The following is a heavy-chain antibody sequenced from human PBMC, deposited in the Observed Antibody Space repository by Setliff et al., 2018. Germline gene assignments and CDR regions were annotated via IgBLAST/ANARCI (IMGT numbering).Heavy chain of an antibody. V-gene: IGHV3-33*08. J-gene: IGHJ4*02. CDR1: GFPFSTYR. D-gene: IGHD2-15*01. CDR3: ASSCSGTTCYAGLES. CDR2: IWYDGNYQ. Sequence: PGGSLRLSCAASGFPFSTYRMHWVRQAPGKGLEWVAVIWYDGNYQFYADSVKGRFTISRDNSKNTLYLQMNSLRAEDTAVYYCASSCSGTTCYAGLESWGQGTPVTVSS.